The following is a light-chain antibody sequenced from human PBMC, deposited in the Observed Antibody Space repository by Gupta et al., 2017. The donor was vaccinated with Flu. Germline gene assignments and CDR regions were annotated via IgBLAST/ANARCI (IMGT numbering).Light chain of an antibody. CDR1: QSVSSN. Sequence: EIVMTQSPATLSVSPGERATLSCRASQSVSSNLAWYQQKPGQAPRLLIYGASNRATGIPARFSGSGYEKDFTLTSSRRQYEDFAVYYVHQYNTLYTFGQGTKLEIK. V-gene: IGKV3-15*01. CDR3: HQYNTLYT. CDR2: GAS. J-gene: IGKJ2*01.